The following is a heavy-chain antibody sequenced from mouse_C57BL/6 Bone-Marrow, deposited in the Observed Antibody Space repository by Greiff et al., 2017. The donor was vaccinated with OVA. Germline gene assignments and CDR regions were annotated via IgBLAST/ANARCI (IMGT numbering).Heavy chain of an antibody. V-gene: IGHV1-82*01. Sequence: QVQLKESGPELVKPGASVKISCKASGYAFSSSWMNWVKQRPGKGLEWIGRIYPGDGDTNYNGKFKGKATLTADKSSSTAYMQLSSLTSEDSAVYFCAYYASSLYAMDYWGQGTSLTVSP. J-gene: IGHJ4*01. CDR2: IYPGDGDT. CDR3: AYYASSLYAMDY. D-gene: IGHD1-1*01. CDR1: GYAFSSSW.